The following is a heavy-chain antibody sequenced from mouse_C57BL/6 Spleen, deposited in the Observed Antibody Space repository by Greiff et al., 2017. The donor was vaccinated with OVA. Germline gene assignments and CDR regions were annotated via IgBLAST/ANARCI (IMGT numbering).Heavy chain of an antibody. J-gene: IGHJ2*01. CDR1: GYTFTDYN. V-gene: IGHV1-18*01. Sequence: VHVKQSGPELVKPGASVKISCKASGYTFTDYNMDWVKQSHGKSLEWIGDINPNNGGTIYNQKFKGKATLTVDKSSSTAYMELRSLTSEDTAVYYCARSLPYYYGSTSFDYWGQGTTLTVSS. CDR2: INPNNGGT. D-gene: IGHD1-1*01. CDR3: ARSLPYYYGSTSFDY.